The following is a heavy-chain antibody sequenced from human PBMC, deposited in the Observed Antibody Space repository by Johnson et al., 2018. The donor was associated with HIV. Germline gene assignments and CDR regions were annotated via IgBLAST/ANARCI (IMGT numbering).Heavy chain of an antibody. CDR1: GFTVSNKY. CDR3: ARGFCSNGVCTSLLGFDAFDI. V-gene: IGHV3-66*01. D-gene: IGHD2-8*01. CDR2: IYSGGST. J-gene: IGHJ3*02. Sequence: VQLVESGGGLVQPGGSLRLSCAASGFTVSNKYMSWVRQAPGKGLECVSVIYSGGSTYYADSVKGRFSISRDKSKNMVYLQMNSLTTEDTAVYYCARGFCSNGVCTSLLGFDAFDIWGQGTTVTVSS.